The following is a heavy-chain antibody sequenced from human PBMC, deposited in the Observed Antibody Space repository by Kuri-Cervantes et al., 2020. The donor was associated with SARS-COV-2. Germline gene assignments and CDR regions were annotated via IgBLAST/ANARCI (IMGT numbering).Heavy chain of an antibody. J-gene: IGHJ5*02. CDR2: IIPILGIA. Sequence: SVKVSCKASGGTFSSYAISWVRQAPGQGLEWMGRIIPILGIANYAQKFQGRVTITADKSTSTAYMELSSLRSDDTATYYCAKYLDGCFDPWGQGTLVTVSS. CDR1: GGTFSSYA. D-gene: IGHD3-9*01. V-gene: IGHV1-69*04. CDR3: AKYLDGCFDP.